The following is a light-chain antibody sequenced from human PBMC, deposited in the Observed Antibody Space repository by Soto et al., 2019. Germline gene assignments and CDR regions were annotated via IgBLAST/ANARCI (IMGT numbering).Light chain of an antibody. Sequence: DIQMTQSPSSLSAAIGDRFTITCRVSQSIKNYLNWYQHKPGAAPKLLIFGASNLESGVPSRFSGSGSGTEFTLSISSLQPEDFATYYCQQGYSTTPITFGQGTRLEI. J-gene: IGKJ5*01. CDR2: GAS. CDR1: QSIKNY. V-gene: IGKV1-39*01. CDR3: QQGYSTTPIT.